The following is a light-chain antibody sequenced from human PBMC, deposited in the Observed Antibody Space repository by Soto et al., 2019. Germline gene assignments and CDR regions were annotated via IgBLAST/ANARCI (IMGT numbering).Light chain of an antibody. CDR3: ISYTDRQSYL. J-gene: IGLJ1*01. CDR2: AVS. CDR1: SSDIGSYNH. V-gene: IGLV2-14*03. Sequence: QSVLIQPASVSGSPGQSITISCSGTSSDIGSYNHVAWYQQFPGKSPKLMIYAVSDRPSGVSDRFSGSKSGITASLTISGLQTEDEADYYSISYTDRQSYLFGTGTKVTVL.